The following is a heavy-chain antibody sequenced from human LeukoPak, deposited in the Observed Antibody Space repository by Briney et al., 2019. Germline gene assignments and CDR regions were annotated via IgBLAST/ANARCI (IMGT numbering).Heavy chain of an antibody. CDR1: GYTFTVYY. CDR3: ARVEGLRFLEWLLNY. J-gene: IGHJ4*02. V-gene: IGHV1-2*06. Sequence: ASVKVSCKASGYTFTVYYLHWVRQAPGQGLEWMGRINPNSGGTNYAQKFQGRVTMTRDTSISTAYMELSRLRSDDTAVYYCARVEGLRFLEWLLNYWGQGTLVTVSS. D-gene: IGHD3-3*01. CDR2: INPNSGGT.